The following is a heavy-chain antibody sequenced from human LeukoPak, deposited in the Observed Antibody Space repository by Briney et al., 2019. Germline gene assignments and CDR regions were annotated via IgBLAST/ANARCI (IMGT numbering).Heavy chain of an antibody. CDR1: GFTVSSNY. D-gene: IGHD6-13*01. Sequence: GGSLRFSCAASGFTVSSNYMSWVRQAPGKGLEWVSVIYSGGSTYYADSVKGRFTISRDNSKNTLYLQMNSLRAEDTAVYYCAREGGSSSWYENWFDPWGQGTLVTVSS. V-gene: IGHV3-66*01. CDR3: AREGGSSSWYENWFDP. J-gene: IGHJ5*02. CDR2: IYSGGST.